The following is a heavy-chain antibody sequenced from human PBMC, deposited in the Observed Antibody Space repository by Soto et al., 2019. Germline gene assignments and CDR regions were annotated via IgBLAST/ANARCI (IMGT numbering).Heavy chain of an antibody. CDR2: ISSGGSTI. CDR3: ARERFDYSSPLNYYYYYGLDV. Sequence: EVQLVESGGGLVQPGGSLRLSCAASGYVFSDYEVNWVRQAPGKGLEWLAYISSGGSTIYYADSVKGRFTISRDNAKNSLHLQMNSLRADDTAVYCCARERFDYSSPLNYYYYYGLDVWGQGTTVTVSS. V-gene: IGHV3-48*03. CDR1: GYVFSDYE. D-gene: IGHD6-13*01. J-gene: IGHJ6*02.